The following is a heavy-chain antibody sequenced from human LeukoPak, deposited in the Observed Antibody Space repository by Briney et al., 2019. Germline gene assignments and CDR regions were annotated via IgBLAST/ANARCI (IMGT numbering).Heavy chain of an antibody. J-gene: IGHJ4*02. D-gene: IGHD3-3*01. CDR3: ARQDYDFWSGYYDY. CDR2: IYTSGST. V-gene: IGHV4-61*02. CDR1: RGSISSGTYY. Sequence: PSETLSLTCTVSRGSISSGTYYWSWIRQPAGKGLEWIGRIYTSGSTNYNPSLMSRVTISVDTSKNQFSMKLTSVTAADTAVYFCARQDYDFWSGYYDYWGQGTLVTVSS.